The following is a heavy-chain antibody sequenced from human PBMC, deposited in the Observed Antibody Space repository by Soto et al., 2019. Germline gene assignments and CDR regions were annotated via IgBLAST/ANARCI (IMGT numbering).Heavy chain of an antibody. Sequence: GSSVRVSYTASGDTFSRSTLSWVRQAPGQGLEWMGRTIPXLSMSDYAQKFQGRVSITADKSTSTVYMELSRLRSEDTAVYYCATNYGSGSAHFDNWGQGTLVTVSS. CDR2: TIPXLSMS. D-gene: IGHD3-10*01. J-gene: IGHJ4*02. CDR1: GDTFSRST. CDR3: ATNYGSGSAHFDN. V-gene: IGHV1-69*02.